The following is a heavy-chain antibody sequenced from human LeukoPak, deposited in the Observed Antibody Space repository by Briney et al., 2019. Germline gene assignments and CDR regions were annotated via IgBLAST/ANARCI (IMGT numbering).Heavy chain of an antibody. CDR3: ARDSNVGVPAAPLQY. J-gene: IGHJ4*02. V-gene: IGHV3-33*01. D-gene: IGHD2-2*01. Sequence: GGSLRLSCAASGFTFSSYGMHWVRQAPGKGMEWVALVWYDGRNTYYSESVKGRFTISRDNSKNTLYLQMNSLSGEHTAVYYCARDSNVGVPAAPLQYWGQGTLVTVSS. CDR2: VWYDGRNT. CDR1: GFTFSSYG.